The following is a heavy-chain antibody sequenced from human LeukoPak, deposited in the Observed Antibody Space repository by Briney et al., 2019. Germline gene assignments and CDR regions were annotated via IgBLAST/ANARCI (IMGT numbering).Heavy chain of an antibody. Sequence: GRSLRLSCAASGFTFDDCAVHWVRQAPGKGLEWVSGISWNSGSIGYADSVKGRFTISRDNAKNSLYLQMNSLRAEDTALYYCAKGSMIVVVIGDAFDIWGQGTMVTVSS. CDR3: AKGSMIVVVIGDAFDI. D-gene: IGHD3-22*01. V-gene: IGHV3-9*01. CDR2: ISWNSGSI. CDR1: GFTFDDCA. J-gene: IGHJ3*02.